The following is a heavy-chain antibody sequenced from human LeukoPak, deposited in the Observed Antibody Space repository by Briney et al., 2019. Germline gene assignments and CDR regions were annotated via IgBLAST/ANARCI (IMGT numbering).Heavy chain of an antibody. D-gene: IGHD6-6*01. CDR2: IYYSGSA. Sequence: SETLSLTCTVSGGSISGYYWSWIRQPPGKGLEWIGYIYYSGSAKYNPFLKSRVTISVDTSKNQFSLKLTSVTAADTAVYYCARDIGAARSDYWGQGTLVTVSS. CDR3: ARDIGAARSDY. CDR1: GGSISGYY. J-gene: IGHJ4*02. V-gene: IGHV4-59*01.